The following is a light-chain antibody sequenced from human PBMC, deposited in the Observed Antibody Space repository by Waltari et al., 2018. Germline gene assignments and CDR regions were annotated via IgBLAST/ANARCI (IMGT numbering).Light chain of an antibody. CDR1: SSNLGRYY. J-gene: IGLJ2*01. CDR3: AVWDDSLSGPV. Sequence: QSVVTQPPSASGTPGQRVTIPCSGSSSNLGRYYAYWFQHLPEPAPKLLISRDTQRPSGVPDRFSGSKSGTSASLAISGLRSEDEADYYCAVWDDSLSGPVFGGGTKLTVL. CDR2: RDT. V-gene: IGLV1-47*01.